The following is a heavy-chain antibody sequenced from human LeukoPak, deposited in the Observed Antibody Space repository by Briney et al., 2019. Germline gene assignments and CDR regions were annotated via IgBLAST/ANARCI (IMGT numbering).Heavy chain of an antibody. J-gene: IGHJ4*02. V-gene: IGHV3-74*01. D-gene: IGHD3-10*01. CDR1: GFTFSSYW. CDR3: ASQILWFGEYNTNI. CDR2: INIDGSST. Sequence: GGSLRLSCAASGFTFSSYWMHWVRQAPGKGLVWVSRINIDGSSTSYTDSVKGRFTISRDNAKNTLYLQMNSLRAEDTAVYYCASQILWFGEYNTNIWGQGTLVTVSS.